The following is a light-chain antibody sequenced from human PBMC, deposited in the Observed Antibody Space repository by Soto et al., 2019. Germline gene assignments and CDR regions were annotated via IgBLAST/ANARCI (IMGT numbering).Light chain of an antibody. CDR3: SSYTSNNTPYV. CDR2: DVS. CDR1: SSDVGGYNY. V-gene: IGLV2-14*01. J-gene: IGLJ1*01. Sequence: QSALTQPASVSGSPGQSITISCTGTSSDVGGYNYVSWYQQHPGKAPKLMIYDVSNRPSGVSNRFSGSKSGNTASLTISGLQAEDEADYYCSSYTSNNTPYVFGTGTKLNFL.